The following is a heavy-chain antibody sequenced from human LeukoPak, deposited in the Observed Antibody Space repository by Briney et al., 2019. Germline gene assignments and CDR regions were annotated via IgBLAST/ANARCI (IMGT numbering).Heavy chain of an antibody. Sequence: PGGSLRLSCAASGFTFDNNWMTWVRQAPGKGLEWVANIKRDGSENNYLDSVKGRFTISRDNAKNSLYLQMNSLRVEDTAVYYCARIAVAYDAFDIWGPGTMVTVSS. CDR2: IKRDGSEN. V-gene: IGHV3-7*01. CDR1: GFTFDNNW. D-gene: IGHD6-19*01. CDR3: ARIAVAYDAFDI. J-gene: IGHJ3*02.